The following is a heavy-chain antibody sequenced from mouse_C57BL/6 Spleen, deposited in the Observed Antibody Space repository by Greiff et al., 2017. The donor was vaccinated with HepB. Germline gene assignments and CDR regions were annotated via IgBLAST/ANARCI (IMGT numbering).Heavy chain of an antibody. D-gene: IGHD1-1*01. Sequence: VQLQQSGTVLARPGASVKMSCKTSGYTFTSYWMHWVKQRPGQGLEWIGAIYPGNSDTSYNQQFKGKAKLTAVTSASTASMELSSLTTEDSAVYYCTRYDYGSSSWYFEVWGTGTTVTVSS. CDR3: TRYDYGSSSWYFEV. J-gene: IGHJ1*03. CDR2: IYPGNSDT. CDR1: GYTFTSYW. V-gene: IGHV1-5*01.